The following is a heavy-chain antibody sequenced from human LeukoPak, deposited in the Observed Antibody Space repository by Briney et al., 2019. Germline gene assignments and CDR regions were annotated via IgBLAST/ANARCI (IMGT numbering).Heavy chain of an antibody. CDR2: IYPNSGGT. CDR1: GYTFIGYY. Sequence: ASVKVSYKTSGYTFIGYYIHWVRQAPGQGLEWMGRIYPNSGGTNYAQKSQGRVTMTRDTSISTAYMELSRLRSDDTAVYYCARNWDAFDIWGQGTMVTVSS. CDR3: ARNWDAFDI. J-gene: IGHJ3*02. V-gene: IGHV1-2*06.